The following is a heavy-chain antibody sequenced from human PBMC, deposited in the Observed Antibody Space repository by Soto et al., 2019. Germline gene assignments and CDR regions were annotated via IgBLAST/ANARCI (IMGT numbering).Heavy chain of an antibody. J-gene: IGHJ6*02. V-gene: IGHV1-18*01. Sequence: ASVKVSCKASGYTFTSYGISWVRQAPGQGLEWMGWISAYNGNTNYAQKLQGRVTMTTDTSTSTAYMELRSLRSDDTDVYYCARGLIAASRAGRYYGMDVWGQGTTVNVSS. CDR3: ARGLIAASRAGRYYGMDV. CDR2: ISAYNGNT. CDR1: GYTFTSYG. D-gene: IGHD6-6*01.